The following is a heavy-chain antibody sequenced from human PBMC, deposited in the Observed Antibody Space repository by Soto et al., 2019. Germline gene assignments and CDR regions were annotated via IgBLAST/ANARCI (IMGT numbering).Heavy chain of an antibody. CDR1: GFTFGDYA. J-gene: IGHJ6*02. CDR2: IRSKAYGGTT. Sequence: GGSLRLSCTASGFTFGDYAMSWFRQAPGKGLEWVGFIRSKAYGGTTEYAASVKGRFTISRDDSKSIAYLQMNSLKTEDTAVYYCTRAAGGSSIAAWLYYYGMDVWGQGTTVTVSS. V-gene: IGHV3-49*03. D-gene: IGHD6-6*01. CDR3: TRAAGGSSIAAWLYYYGMDV.